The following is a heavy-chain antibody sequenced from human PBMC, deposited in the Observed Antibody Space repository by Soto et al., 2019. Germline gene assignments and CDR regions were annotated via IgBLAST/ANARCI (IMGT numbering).Heavy chain of an antibody. V-gene: IGHV3-23*01. Sequence: EVQLLESGGGLVQPGGSLRLSCAASGFTFSSYAMSWVRQAPGKGLEWVSAISGSGGSTYYADSVKGRFTISRDNSKNTLYLQMNSLRAEDTAVYYCAKEGYCSGGSCSYDAFDIWGQGTMVTVSS. CDR2: ISGSGGST. J-gene: IGHJ3*02. CDR3: AKEGYCSGGSCSYDAFDI. CDR1: GFTFSSYA. D-gene: IGHD2-15*01.